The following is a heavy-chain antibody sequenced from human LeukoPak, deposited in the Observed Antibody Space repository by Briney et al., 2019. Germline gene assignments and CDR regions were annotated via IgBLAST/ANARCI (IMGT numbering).Heavy chain of an antibody. CDR1: GGSFSGYY. V-gene: IGHV4-34*01. CDR3: ARGGQQLVTPQNWLDP. Sequence: SETLSLTCAVYGGSFSGYYWSWIRQPPGKGLEWIGEINHSGSTNYNPSLKSRVTISVDTSKNQFSLKLSSVTAADTAVYYCARGGQQLVTPQNWLDPWGQGTLVTVSS. CDR2: INHSGST. J-gene: IGHJ5*02. D-gene: IGHD6-6*01.